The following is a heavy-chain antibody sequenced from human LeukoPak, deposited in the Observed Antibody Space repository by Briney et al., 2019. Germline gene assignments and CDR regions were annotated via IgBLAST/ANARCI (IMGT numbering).Heavy chain of an antibody. J-gene: IGHJ3*01. Sequence: GESLKISCKGSGYNFASYWIVWVRQMPGKGLEWMGIIYAGDSDTRYSPSFQGQVTISADKSINTAYLQWSSLKASDTAMYYCARRGSNWNAFDFWGQGTMVTVSS. CDR3: ARRGSNWNAFDF. D-gene: IGHD6-13*01. CDR2: IYAGDSDT. CDR1: GYNFASYW. V-gene: IGHV5-51*01.